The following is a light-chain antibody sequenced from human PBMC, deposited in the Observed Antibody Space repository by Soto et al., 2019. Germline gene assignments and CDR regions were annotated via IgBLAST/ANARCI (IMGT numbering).Light chain of an antibody. CDR1: SSNIGSDH. Sequence: QSVLTQPPSASGTPGQRVTISCSGSSSNIGSDHLYWYQQLPGTAPKLLIYRNNQRPSGVPDRFSGSKSGTSASLAISGLRSEDEADYYCAAWDDGLTGYVFGTGTKVTVL. CDR2: RNN. V-gene: IGLV1-47*01. CDR3: AAWDDGLTGYV. J-gene: IGLJ1*01.